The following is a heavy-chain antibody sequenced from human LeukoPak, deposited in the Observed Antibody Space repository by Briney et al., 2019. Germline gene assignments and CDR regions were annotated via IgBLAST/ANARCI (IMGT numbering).Heavy chain of an antibody. J-gene: IGHJ6*03. CDR3: ARDWHGGNSPSDYYYYYMDV. CDR2: VSNSSSTI. Sequence: GGSLRLSCAASGFTFSIYSMNWVRQAPGKGLEWVSYVSNSSSTIYYADSVKGRFTISRDNAKNSLYLQMNSLRAEDTAVYYCARDWHGGNSPSDYYYYYMDVWGKGTTVTVSS. D-gene: IGHD4-23*01. CDR1: GFTFSIYS. V-gene: IGHV3-48*01.